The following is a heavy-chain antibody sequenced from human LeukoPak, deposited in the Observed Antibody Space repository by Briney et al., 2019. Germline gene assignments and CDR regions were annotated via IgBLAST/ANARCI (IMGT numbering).Heavy chain of an antibody. J-gene: IGHJ6*03. CDR2: IIPIFGTA. CDR3: ARETAITGTDSYYMDV. Sequence: GASVKVSCKASGGTFSSYAISWVRQAPGQGLEWMGGIIPIFGTANYAQKFQGRVTITTDESTSTAYMELSSLRSEDTAVYYCARETAITGTDSYYMDVWGKGTTVTVSS. CDR1: GGTFSSYA. V-gene: IGHV1-69*05. D-gene: IGHD1/OR15-1a*01.